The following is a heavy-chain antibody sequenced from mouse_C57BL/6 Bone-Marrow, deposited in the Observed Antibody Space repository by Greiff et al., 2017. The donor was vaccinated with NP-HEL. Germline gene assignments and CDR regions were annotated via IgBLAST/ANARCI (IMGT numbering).Heavy chain of an antibody. CDR1: GYTFTSYW. CDR3: ARWGHYYGTAWFAY. CDR2: IAPNSGGT. J-gene: IGHJ3*01. V-gene: IGHV1-72*01. D-gene: IGHD1-1*01. Sequence: VQLQQPGAELVKPGASVKLSCKASGYTFTSYWMHWVKQRPGRGLEWIGRIAPNSGGTKYNEKFKSKATLTVDKPSSTAYMQLSSLTSEDSAVYYCARWGHYYGTAWFAYWGQGTLVTVSA.